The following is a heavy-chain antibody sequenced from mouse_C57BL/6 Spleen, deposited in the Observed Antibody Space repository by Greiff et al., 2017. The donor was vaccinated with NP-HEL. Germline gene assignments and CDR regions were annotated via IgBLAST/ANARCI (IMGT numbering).Heavy chain of an antibody. J-gene: IGHJ4*01. Sequence: VQLQQSGPELVKPGASVKLSCKASGYTFTSYDINWVKQRPGQGLEWIGWIYPRDGSTKYNEKFKGKATLTVDTSSSTAYMELHSLTSEDSAVYFCAREGNYYGNYLYAMDYWGQGTSVTVSS. D-gene: IGHD2-1*01. V-gene: IGHV1-85*01. CDR3: AREGNYYGNYLYAMDY. CDR1: GYTFTSYD. CDR2: IYPRDGST.